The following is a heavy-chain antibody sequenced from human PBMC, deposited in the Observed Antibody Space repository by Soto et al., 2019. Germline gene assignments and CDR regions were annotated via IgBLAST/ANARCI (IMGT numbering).Heavy chain of an antibody. Sequence: SETLSLTCTVSGGSITSSYYWGWIRQPPGKGLEWIGSIYYSGSTYYNPSLKSRVTISVDTSKNQFSLKLSSVTAADTAVSYCATIPATTILTDYWGQGTLVTVSS. J-gene: IGHJ4*02. CDR3: ATIPATTILTDY. CDR1: GGSITSSYY. CDR2: IYYSGST. D-gene: IGHD2-2*02. V-gene: IGHV4-39*01.